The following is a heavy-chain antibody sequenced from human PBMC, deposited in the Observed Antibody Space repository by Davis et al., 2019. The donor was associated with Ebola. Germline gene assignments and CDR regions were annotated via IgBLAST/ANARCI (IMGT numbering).Heavy chain of an antibody. V-gene: IGHV1-18*01. J-gene: IGHJ4*02. D-gene: IGHD2-2*01. CDR3: ASLVVNAPWDDN. CDR1: GYTFTSYG. CDR2: ISAYNGNT. Sequence: ASVKVSCKASGYTFTSYGISWVRQAPGQGLEWMGWISAYNGNTNYAQKLQGRVTMTTDTSTSTVYMELSSLRSEDTAVYYCASLVVNAPWDDNWGQGTLVTVSS.